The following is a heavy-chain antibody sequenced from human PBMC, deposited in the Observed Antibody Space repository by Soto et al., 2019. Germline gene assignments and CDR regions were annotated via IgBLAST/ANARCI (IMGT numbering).Heavy chain of an antibody. D-gene: IGHD1-26*01. V-gene: IGHV3-9*01. CDR2: ISWNSGSI. J-gene: IGHJ5*02. CDR3: AKGGSVTFISPSGTGNWFDP. Sequence: PGGSLRLSCVASGFTFDDYAMYWVRQAPGKGLEWVSVISWNSGSIGYADSVKGRFTISRDNAKNSLFLQMNSLRTEDTAVYYCAKGGSVTFISPSGTGNWFDPWGQGTPVTVSS. CDR1: GFTFDDYA.